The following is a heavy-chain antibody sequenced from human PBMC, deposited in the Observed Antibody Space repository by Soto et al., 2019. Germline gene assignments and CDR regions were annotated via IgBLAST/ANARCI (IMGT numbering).Heavy chain of an antibody. CDR1: GGSISSYY. J-gene: IGHJ5*02. D-gene: IGHD6-19*01. Sequence: SETLSLTXTVSGGSISSYYWSWIRQPPGKGLEWIGYIYYSGSTNYNPSLKSRVTVSVDTSKNQFSLKLSSVTAADTAVYYCARDRESGWYNWLDPWGQGTLVTVSS. V-gene: IGHV4-59*01. CDR3: ARDRESGWYNWLDP. CDR2: IYYSGST.